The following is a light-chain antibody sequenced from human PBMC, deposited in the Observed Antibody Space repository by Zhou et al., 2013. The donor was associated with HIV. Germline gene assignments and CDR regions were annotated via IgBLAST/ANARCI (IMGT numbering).Light chain of an antibody. CDR3: QQSYSTPRT. CDR1: QSLLPGNGKNY. J-gene: IGKJ1*01. CDR2: LGS. V-gene: IGKV2-28*01. Sequence: DIVLTQSPLSLPVTPGEPASISCRSSQSLLPGNGKNYLDWYVHKPGQSPQLLIYLGSTRAPGVPDRFSGSGSGTDFTLTISSLQPEDFATYYCQQSYSTPRTFGQGTKVEIK.